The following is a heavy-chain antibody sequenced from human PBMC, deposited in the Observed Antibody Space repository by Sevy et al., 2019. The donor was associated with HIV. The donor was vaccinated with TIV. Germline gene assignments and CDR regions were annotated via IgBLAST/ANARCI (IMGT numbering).Heavy chain of an antibody. Sequence: ASMKVSCKASGYSFTDYYMHWVRQAPGQGLEWMGWINPDSGGTKDAQKFQGRVTMTRDTSISTAYMELSNLRSDDTAVYYCARARVEMYDAFDIWGQGTMVTVSS. D-gene: IGHD3-3*01. J-gene: IGHJ3*02. V-gene: IGHV1-2*02. CDR2: INPDSGGT. CDR1: GYSFTDYY. CDR3: ARARVEMYDAFDI.